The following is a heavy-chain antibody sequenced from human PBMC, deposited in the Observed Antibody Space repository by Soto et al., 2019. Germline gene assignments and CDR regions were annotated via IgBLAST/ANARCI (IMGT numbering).Heavy chain of an antibody. D-gene: IGHD1-26*01. V-gene: IGHV1-69*01. Sequence: QVQLVQSGAEVKKPGSSVKVSCGASGGTFSSYPINWVRQAPGQGLEWMGGIIPFFGTSNYAQKFQGRFTITADESTSTAYMELRSLRSEDTAVYYCARVGHITNYGMAVWGQGTTVTVSS. CDR1: GGTFSSYP. CDR2: IIPFFGTS. CDR3: ARVGHITNYGMAV. J-gene: IGHJ6*02.